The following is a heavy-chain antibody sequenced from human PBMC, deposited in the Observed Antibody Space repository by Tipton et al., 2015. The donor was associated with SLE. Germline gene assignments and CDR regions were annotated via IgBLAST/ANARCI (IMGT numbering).Heavy chain of an antibody. CDR3: ARDHYSNCVVDY. CDR1: GFTFSDYY. D-gene: IGHD4-11*01. Sequence: SLRLSCAASGFTFSDYYMSWIRQAPGKGLEWVSYISSSSSYTNYVDSVKGRFTISRDNSKNTLYLQMNSLRAEDTAVYYCARDHYSNCVVDYWGQGTLVTVSS. V-gene: IGHV3-11*06. J-gene: IGHJ4*02. CDR2: ISSSSSYT.